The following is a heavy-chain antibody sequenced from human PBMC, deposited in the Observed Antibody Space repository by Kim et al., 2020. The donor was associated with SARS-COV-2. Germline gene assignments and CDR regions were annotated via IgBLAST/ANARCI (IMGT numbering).Heavy chain of an antibody. V-gene: IGHV3-11*05. CDR3: ARARGAVPVGFYYYYPVDV. J-gene: IGHJ6*02. D-gene: IGHD2-2*01. Sequence: NGRFTIYRDSAKNALYLQMNSLRAEDTAVYYCARARGAVPVGFYYYYPVDVWGQGTTVTVSS.